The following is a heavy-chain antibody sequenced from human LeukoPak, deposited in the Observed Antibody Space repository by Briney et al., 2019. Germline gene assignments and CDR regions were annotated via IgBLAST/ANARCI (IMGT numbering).Heavy chain of an antibody. CDR1: GNGFTSYW. V-gene: IGHV5-51*01. Sequence: GESLKISCKGFGNGFTSYWIAWVRQGPGKGLEWMGIIYPGDSDTRYSPSFQGQVTISADKSINTAYLQWSSLKASDTAMYYCARQPLGTDYWGQGTLVTVSS. CDR3: ARQPLGTDY. J-gene: IGHJ4*02. CDR2: IYPGDSDT.